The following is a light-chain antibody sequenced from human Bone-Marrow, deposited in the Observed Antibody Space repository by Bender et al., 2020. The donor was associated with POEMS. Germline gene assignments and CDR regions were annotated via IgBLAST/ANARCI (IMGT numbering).Light chain of an antibody. J-gene: IGLJ1*01. Sequence: QSVLTQPPSVSAAPGQKVTISCSGTNSNIGNNYVAWYQHLPGTAPKLLIYDTHKRPSGIPDRFSGSKSGTSATLDITGLQTGDEADYYCGTWDSSLSGGVFGTGTKVTVL. CDR1: NSNIGNNY. CDR3: GTWDSSLSGGV. V-gene: IGLV1-51*01. CDR2: DTH.